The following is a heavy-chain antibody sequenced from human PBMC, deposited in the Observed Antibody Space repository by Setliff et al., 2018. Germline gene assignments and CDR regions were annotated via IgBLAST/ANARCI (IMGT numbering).Heavy chain of an antibody. CDR2: IYTGGST. D-gene: IGHD3-10*01. CDR3: ARHEFVGGYYGSVTYRHFDY. J-gene: IGHJ4*02. CDR1: GVSVSRHY. V-gene: IGHV4-4*08. Sequence: SETLSLTCIVSGVSVSRHYWSWIRQPPGKTLEWIGYIYTGGSTTYNPSLKSRVTISVDTSKNQFSLQVTSLAATDTALYFCARHEFVGGYYGSVTYRHFDYWGQGILVTVSS.